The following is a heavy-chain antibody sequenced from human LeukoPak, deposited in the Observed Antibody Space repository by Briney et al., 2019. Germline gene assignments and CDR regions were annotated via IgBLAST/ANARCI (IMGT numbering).Heavy chain of an antibody. D-gene: IGHD2-2*01. V-gene: IGHV3-23*01. CDR1: GFTFSSYA. Sequence: GGSLRLSCAASGFTFSSYAMSWVRQAPGKGLEWVSAISGSGGSTYYADSVKGRFTISRDNSKNTLYLQMNSLRAEDTAVYYCAKAALVVPAATSNNWFDPWGQGTLVTVSS. CDR2: ISGSGGST. J-gene: IGHJ5*02. CDR3: AKAALVVPAATSNNWFDP.